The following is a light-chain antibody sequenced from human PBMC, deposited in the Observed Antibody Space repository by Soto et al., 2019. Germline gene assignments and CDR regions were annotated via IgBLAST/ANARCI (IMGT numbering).Light chain of an antibody. CDR3: SSFAGSNNFPYV. J-gene: IGLJ1*01. Sequence: QSVLTQPPSASGSPGQSVTISCTGTSSDVGGYNYVSWYQQNPGKAPKLMIYEVIKRPSGVPDRFSGSKSGNTASLTVSGLQAEDEADYYCSSFAGSNNFPYVFGTGTKLTVL. CDR1: SSDVGGYNY. V-gene: IGLV2-8*01. CDR2: EVI.